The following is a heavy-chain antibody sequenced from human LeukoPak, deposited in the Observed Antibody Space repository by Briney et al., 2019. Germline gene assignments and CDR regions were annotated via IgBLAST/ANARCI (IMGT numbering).Heavy chain of an antibody. J-gene: IGHJ6*03. CDR2: ISSGSTYI. CDR3: AKGGYYYYYMDV. Sequence: PGGSLRLSCAASGFTFGTYSMNWVRQAPGKGLEWVSSISSGSTYIYYADSVKGRFTISRDNAKKSLYLQMNSLRAEDTAVYYCAKGGYYYYYMDVWGKGTTVTVSS. CDR1: GFTFGTYS. V-gene: IGHV3-21*04.